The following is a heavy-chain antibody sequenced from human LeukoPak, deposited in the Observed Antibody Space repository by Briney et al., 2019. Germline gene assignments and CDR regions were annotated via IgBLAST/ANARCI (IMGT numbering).Heavy chain of an antibody. Sequence: SETLSLTCTVSGGSISSGGYYWSWIQQPPGKGLEWIGYIYYSGSTNYNPSLKSRVTISVDTSKNQFSLKLSSVTAADTAVYYCARAVRDCSSTSCYYIYFDYWGRGTLVTVSS. CDR2: IYYSGST. CDR3: ARAVRDCSSTSCYYIYFDY. CDR1: GGSISSGGYY. D-gene: IGHD2-2*01. J-gene: IGHJ4*02. V-gene: IGHV4-61*08.